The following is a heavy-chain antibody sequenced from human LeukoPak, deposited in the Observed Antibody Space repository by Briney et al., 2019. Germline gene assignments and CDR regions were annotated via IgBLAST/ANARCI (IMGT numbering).Heavy chain of an antibody. V-gene: IGHV3-9*01. CDR3: AKEYGGLDY. CDR2: ISWNSGSI. CDR1: GFTFSSYS. J-gene: IGHJ4*02. D-gene: IGHD4-23*01. Sequence: GGSLRLSCAASGFTFSSYSMNWVRQAPGKGLEWVSGISWNSGSIGYADSVKGRFTISRDNAKNSLYLQMNSLRAEDTALYYCAKEYGGLDYWGQGTLVTVSS.